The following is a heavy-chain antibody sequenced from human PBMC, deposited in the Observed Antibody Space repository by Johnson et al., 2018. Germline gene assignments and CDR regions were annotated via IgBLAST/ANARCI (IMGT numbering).Heavy chain of an antibody. CDR1: GYTFTSYA. J-gene: IGHJ6*03. CDR2: INAGNGNT. V-gene: IGHV1-3*01. Sequence: VQLLESGAEVKKPGASVKVSCKASGYTFTSYAMHWVRQAPGQRLEWMGWINAGNGNTKYSQKFQGRVTITRDTSASTAYMELSSLRSEDTAVYYCARSKERIAAAAKKNYYYYYMDVWGKGTTVTVSS. D-gene: IGHD6-13*01. CDR3: ARSKERIAAAAKKNYYYYYMDV.